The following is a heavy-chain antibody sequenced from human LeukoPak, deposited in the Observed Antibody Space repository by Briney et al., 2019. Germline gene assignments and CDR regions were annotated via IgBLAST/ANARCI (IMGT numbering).Heavy chain of an antibody. CDR2: MYYSGST. D-gene: IGHD3-16*01. CDR3: ARWGGFYYYYYMDV. J-gene: IGHJ6*03. V-gene: IGHV4-39*02. Sequence: SETLSLTCTVSGGSISSSSYFWGWIRQPPGKGLEWIGSMYYSGSTYYNPSLKSRVTISVDTSKNHFSLKLSSVTAADTAVYYCARWGGFYYYYYMDVWGKGTTATVSS. CDR1: GGSISSSSYF.